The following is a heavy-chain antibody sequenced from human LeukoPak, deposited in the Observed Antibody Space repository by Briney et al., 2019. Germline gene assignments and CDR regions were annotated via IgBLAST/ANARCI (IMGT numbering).Heavy chain of an antibody. V-gene: IGHV1-69*05. Sequence: EASVKVSCKASGGTFSSYAISWVRQAPGQGLEWMGGIIPIFGTANYAQKFQGRVTMTRDTSASTVYMELSSLRSEDTAVYYCASVYKHGMDVWGQGTTVTVSS. CDR3: ASVYKHGMDV. CDR1: GGTFSSYA. J-gene: IGHJ6*02. D-gene: IGHD5-24*01. CDR2: IIPIFGTA.